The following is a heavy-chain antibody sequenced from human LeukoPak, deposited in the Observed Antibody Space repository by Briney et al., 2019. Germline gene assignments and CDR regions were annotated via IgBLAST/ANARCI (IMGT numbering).Heavy chain of an antibody. CDR1: GFTFSNDL. CDR2: VMPKTDCGTT. CDR3: TTEPTY. Sequence: PGWALTLSCAVSGFTFSNDLISWVGQSPGKGLEWVGRVMPKTDCGTTDYAAPVKGRFTISRDDSKNTLYLQMNSLKTEDTAVYYCTTEPTYWGQGTVVTVSS. J-gene: IGHJ4*02. V-gene: IGHV3-15*01.